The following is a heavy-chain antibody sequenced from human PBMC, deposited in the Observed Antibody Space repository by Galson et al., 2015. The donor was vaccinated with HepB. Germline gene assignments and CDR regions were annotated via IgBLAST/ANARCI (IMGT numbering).Heavy chain of an antibody. J-gene: IGHJ3*02. Sequence: SLRLSCAASGFTFSSYAMSWVRQAPGKGLEWVSAISGSGGSTYYADSVKGRFTISRDNSKNTLYLQMNSLRAEDTAVYYCAKAVAYCGGDCYPGTDDAFDIWGQGTMVTVSS. V-gene: IGHV3-23*01. CDR1: GFTFSSYA. D-gene: IGHD2-21*02. CDR2: ISGSGGST. CDR3: AKAVAYCGGDCYPGTDDAFDI.